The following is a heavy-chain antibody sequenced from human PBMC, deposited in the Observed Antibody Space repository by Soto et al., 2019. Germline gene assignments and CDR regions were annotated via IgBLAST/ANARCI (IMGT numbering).Heavy chain of an antibody. D-gene: IGHD3-10*01. CDR2: ISSSSSYI. V-gene: IGHV3-21*01. J-gene: IGHJ5*02. CDR1: GFTFSSYS. Sequence: VQAGGSLRLSCAASGFTFSSYSMNWVRQAPGKGLEWVSSISSSSSYIYYADSVKGRFTISRDNAKNSLYLQMNSLRAEDTTVYYCARTPEGEWAQRYNWFDPWGQGTLVTVSS. CDR3: ARTPEGEWAQRYNWFDP.